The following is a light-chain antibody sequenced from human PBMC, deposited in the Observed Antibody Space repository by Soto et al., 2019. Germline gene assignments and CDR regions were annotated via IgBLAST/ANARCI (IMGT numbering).Light chain of an antibody. CDR1: QSVSSAY. CDR3: QQYGSSIT. V-gene: IGKV3-20*01. J-gene: IGKJ5*01. CDR2: GAS. Sequence: EIVLTQSPGTLSLSLGERATLSCRASQSVSSAYLAWYQQKPGQAPRFLIYGASSRATGIPDRFSGSGSGTDFTLTISRLEPEDFAVYYCQQYGSSITFGQGTRLEIK.